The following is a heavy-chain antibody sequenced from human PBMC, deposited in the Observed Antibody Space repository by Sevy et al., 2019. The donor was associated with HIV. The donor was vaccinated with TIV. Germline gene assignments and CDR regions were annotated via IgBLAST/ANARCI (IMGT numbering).Heavy chain of an antibody. V-gene: IGHV3-30-3*01. J-gene: IGHJ5*02. CDR2: ISYDGSNK. Sequence: GGSLRLSCAASHYTFSSYTMHWVRQAPGKGLEWVALISYDGSNKNYADSVKGRFTISRDNSKNTLYLQMNSLRAEDTAVYYCARDQHDYGGNLRTGWFDPWGQGTLVIVSS. CDR3: ARDQHDYGGNLRTGWFDP. D-gene: IGHD4-17*01. CDR1: HYTFSSYT.